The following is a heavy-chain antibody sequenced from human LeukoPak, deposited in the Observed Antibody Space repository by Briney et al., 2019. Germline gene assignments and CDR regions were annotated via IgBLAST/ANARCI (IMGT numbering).Heavy chain of an antibody. J-gene: IGHJ6*04. Sequence: ASVKVSCKASGYTFTSYYMHWVRQAPGQGLGWMGIISPSGGSTSYAQKFQGRVTMTRDTSTSTVYMELSSLRSEDTAVYYCARDRGFGYYGMDVWGKGTTVTVSS. CDR2: ISPSGGST. D-gene: IGHD3-10*01. CDR1: GYTFTSYY. CDR3: ARDRGFGYYGMDV. V-gene: IGHV1-46*01.